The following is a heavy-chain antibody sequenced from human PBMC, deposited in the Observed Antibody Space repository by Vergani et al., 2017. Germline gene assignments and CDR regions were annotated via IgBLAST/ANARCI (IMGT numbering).Heavy chain of an antibody. J-gene: IGHJ5*02. CDR2: ISSSGSTI. Sequence: EVQLLESGGGLVQPGGSLRVSCAASGFTFSSYAMSWIRQAPGKGLEWVSYISSSGSTIYYADSVKGRFTISRDNAKNSLYLQMNSLRAEDTAVYYCARVFPSHWFDPWGQGTLVTVSS. D-gene: IGHD2/OR15-2a*01. V-gene: IGHV3-48*04. CDR1: GFTFSSYA. CDR3: ARVFPSHWFDP.